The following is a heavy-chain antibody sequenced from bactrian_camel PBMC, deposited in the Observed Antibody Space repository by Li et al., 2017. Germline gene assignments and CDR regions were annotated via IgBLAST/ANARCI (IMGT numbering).Heavy chain of an antibody. V-gene: IGHV3S40*01. CDR2: INSRGSST. D-gene: IGHD2*01. CDR1: AATFRRDA. Sequence: VQLVESGGGLVQPGGSLRLSCVVSAATFRRDAMMWVRQAPGRGLEWVSSINSRGSSTYYSDSVKGRFTITRDNAENTAYLQMNSLKPEDTAMYFCAGSSLFSPRNILSPNEYTYWGQGTQVTVS. CDR3: AGSSLFSPRNILSPNEYTY. J-gene: IGHJ4*01.